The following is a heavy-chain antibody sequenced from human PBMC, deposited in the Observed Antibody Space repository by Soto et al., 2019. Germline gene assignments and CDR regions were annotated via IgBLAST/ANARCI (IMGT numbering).Heavy chain of an antibody. V-gene: IGHV3-23*01. Sequence: EVQLLESGGGLVQSGGSLRLSCAASGFTFSSYAVGWVRQAPGKGLEWVSGRSTSGGSANYAESVKGRFTISRDKSKSTGDLQMSSLRAEDTAVYDCAKGMADYYDSSGYLDYWGQGTRVTVSS. CDR3: AKGMADYYDSSGYLDY. D-gene: IGHD3-22*01. CDR2: RSTSGGSA. J-gene: IGHJ4*02. CDR1: GFTFSSYA.